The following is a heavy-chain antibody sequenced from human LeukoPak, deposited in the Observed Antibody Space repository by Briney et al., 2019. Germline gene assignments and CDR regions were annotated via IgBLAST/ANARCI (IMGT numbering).Heavy chain of an antibody. J-gene: IGHJ3*02. CDR1: GGSISSSNW. CDR2: IYYSGST. D-gene: IGHD3-9*01. CDR3: ARLGIDYDILTGYIPDAFDI. Sequence: SGTLSLTCAVSGGSISSSNWWSWIRQPPGKGLEWIGYIYYSGSTYYDPSLKSRVMISVDASKNQFSLKLSSVTAADTAVYYCARLGIDYDILTGYIPDAFDIWGQGTMVTVSS. V-gene: IGHV4-30-4*01.